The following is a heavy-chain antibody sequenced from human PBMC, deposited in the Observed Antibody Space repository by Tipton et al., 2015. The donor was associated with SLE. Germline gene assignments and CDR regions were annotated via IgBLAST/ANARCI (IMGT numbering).Heavy chain of an antibody. CDR1: GGSIDSHY. J-gene: IGHJ4*02. CDR2: VYYSGST. Sequence: LRLSCTVSGGSIDSHYWTWIRQSPGKGLEYLGYVYYSGSTNYIASLQGRLTISVDRSKNQFFLKLTSVTAADTGVYYCAKASTFWEIWGPGTLVTVSS. D-gene: IGHD3-3*02. CDR3: AKASTFWEI. V-gene: IGHV4-59*11.